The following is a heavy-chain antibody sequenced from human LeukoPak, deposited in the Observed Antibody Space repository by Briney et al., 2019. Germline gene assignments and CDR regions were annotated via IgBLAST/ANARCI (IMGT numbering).Heavy chain of an antibody. D-gene: IGHD6-19*01. V-gene: IGHV1-69*05. Sequence: GASVKVSCKASGGTFSSYAISWVRQAPGQGLEWMGRIIPIFGTANYAQKFQGRVTITTDESTSTAHMELSSLRSEDTAVYYCARGGYSSGWYYFDYWGQGTLVTVSS. J-gene: IGHJ4*02. CDR1: GGTFSSYA. CDR2: IIPIFGTA. CDR3: ARGGYSSGWYYFDY.